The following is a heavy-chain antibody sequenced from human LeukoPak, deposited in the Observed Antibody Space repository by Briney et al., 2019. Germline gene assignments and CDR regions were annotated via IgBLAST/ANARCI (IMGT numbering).Heavy chain of an antibody. J-gene: IGHJ3*02. CDR3: ARDTTVVTPDGLDI. CDR1: GYTFTTYG. D-gene: IGHD4-23*01. CDR2: ISAYNGNT. V-gene: IGHV1-18*01. Sequence: ASVKVSCKASGYTFTTYGISWVRQAPGQGLEWMGWISAYNGNTNYAQKLLDRVTMTTDTSMNTAYMELRSLRSDDTAVYYCARDTTVVTPDGLDIWGQGTMVTVSS.